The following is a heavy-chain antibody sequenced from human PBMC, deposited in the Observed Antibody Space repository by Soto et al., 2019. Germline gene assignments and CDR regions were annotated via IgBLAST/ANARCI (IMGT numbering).Heavy chain of an antibody. V-gene: IGHV4-39*07. CDR1: SASISSTNYT. CDR3: ARGIGPYSGGDKRGFDP. Sequence: PSETLSLTCTVSSASISSTNYTWGWIRQPPGKGLEWIGNIYHSGSTYYNPSLKSRVTISVDRSKNQFSLKLSSVTAADTAVYYCARGIGPYSGGDKRGFDPWGQGTLVTVSS. J-gene: IGHJ5*02. D-gene: IGHD2-21*02. CDR2: IYHSGST.